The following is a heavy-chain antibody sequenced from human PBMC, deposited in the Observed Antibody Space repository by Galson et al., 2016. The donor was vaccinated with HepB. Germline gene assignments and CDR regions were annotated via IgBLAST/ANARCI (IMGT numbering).Heavy chain of an antibody. V-gene: IGHV3-7*05. CDR2: IKQDGSEK. J-gene: IGHJ4*02. Sequence: SLRLSCAASGFTFSDYWVAWVRQTPGEGLEWVANIKQDGSEKYYVDSVKGRFTISRDNAKNSLYLQMNSLRPEDTAVYYCSSAAYHYGSNGYYFAYWGQGTPVTVSS. CDR3: SSAAYHYGSNGYYFAY. D-gene: IGHD3-22*01. CDR1: GFTFSDYW.